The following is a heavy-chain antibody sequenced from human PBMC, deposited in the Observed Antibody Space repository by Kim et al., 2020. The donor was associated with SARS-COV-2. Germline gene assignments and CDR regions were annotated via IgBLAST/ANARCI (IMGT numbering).Heavy chain of an antibody. D-gene: IGHD4-17*01. J-gene: IGHJ4*02. CDR3: AREGDYCDYYFDC. V-gene: IGHV6-1*01. Sequence: YAVSGKSRITINPDTSKMRFSVQLDSVTAEDTAVYYCAREGDYCDYYFDCWGQGTLVTVSS.